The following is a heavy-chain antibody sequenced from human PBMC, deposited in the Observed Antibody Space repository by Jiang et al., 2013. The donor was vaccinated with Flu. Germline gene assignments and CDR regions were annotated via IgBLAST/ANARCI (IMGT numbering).Heavy chain of an antibody. CDR2: IYWNDDK. V-gene: IGHV2-5*01. CDR3: AHNSLRDYDFWSGYSGNWFDP. Sequence: TLTLTCTFSGFSLSTRGVGVGWIRQPPGKALEWLALIYWNDDKRYSPSLRSRLTITKDTSKNQVVLTMTNMDPVDTATYYCAHNSLRDYDFWSGYSGNWFDPWGQGTLVTVSA. CDR1: GFSLSTRGVG. D-gene: IGHD3-3*01. J-gene: IGHJ5*02.